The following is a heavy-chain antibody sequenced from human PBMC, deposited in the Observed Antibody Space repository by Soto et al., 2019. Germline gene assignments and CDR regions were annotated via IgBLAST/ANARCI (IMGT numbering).Heavy chain of an antibody. CDR3: ARNRRIAAAGYFDY. CDR1: GGTFSSYT. V-gene: IGHV1-69*02. J-gene: IGHJ4*02. Sequence: QVQLVQSGAEVKKPGSSVKVSCKASGGTFSSYTISCVRQAPGQGLEWMGRIIPILGIANYAQKFQGRVTXNAXKXNNTAYMELRSLRSEDTAVYYCARNRRIAAAGYFDYWGQGTLVTVSS. D-gene: IGHD6-13*01. CDR2: IIPILGIA.